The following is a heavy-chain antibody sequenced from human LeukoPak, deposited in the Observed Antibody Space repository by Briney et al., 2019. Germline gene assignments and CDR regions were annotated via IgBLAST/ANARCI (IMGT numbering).Heavy chain of an antibody. J-gene: IGHJ6*03. Sequence: ASEKVSCKASGYTFTSYGISWVRQAPGQGLEWMGWISAYNGNTNYAQKLQGRVTMTTDTSTSTAYMELRSLRYDDTAVYYCARDLVDTADNDYYMDVWGKGTTVTVSS. CDR3: ARDLVDTADNDYYMDV. CDR2: ISAYNGNT. CDR1: GYTFTSYG. D-gene: IGHD5-18*01. V-gene: IGHV1-18*01.